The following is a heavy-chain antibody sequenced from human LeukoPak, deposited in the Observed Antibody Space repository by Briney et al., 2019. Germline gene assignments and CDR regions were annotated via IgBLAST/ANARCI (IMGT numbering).Heavy chain of an antibody. V-gene: IGHV4-39*07. D-gene: IGHD6-13*01. CDR2: IYYSGST. CDR3: ARDLKAAAGPYYFDY. CDR1: GGSISSSSYY. J-gene: IGHJ4*02. Sequence: LETLSLTCTVSGGSISSSSYYWGWIRQPPGKGLEWIGSIYYSGSTYYNPSLKSRVTISVDTSKNQFSLKLSSVTAADTAVYYCARDLKAAAGPYYFDYWGQGTLVTVSS.